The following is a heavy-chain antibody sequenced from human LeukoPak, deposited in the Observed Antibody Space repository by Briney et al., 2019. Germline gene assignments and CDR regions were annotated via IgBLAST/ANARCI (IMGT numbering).Heavy chain of an antibody. J-gene: IGHJ6*02. CDR2: IRYDGSNR. V-gene: IGHV3-30*02. CDR3: ANSGSGWSDGMDV. Sequence: GGSLRLSCAASGFTFSIYGMHWVRQAPGKGLEWVAFIRYDGSNRYYADSVKGRFTISRDNSKNTLYLQMNSLRAEDTAVYYCANSGSGWSDGMDVWGQGTTVTVSS. D-gene: IGHD6-19*01. CDR1: GFTFSIYG.